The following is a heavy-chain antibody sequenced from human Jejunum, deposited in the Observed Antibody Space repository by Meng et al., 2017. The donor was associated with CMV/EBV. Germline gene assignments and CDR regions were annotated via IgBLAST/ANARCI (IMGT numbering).Heavy chain of an antibody. Sequence: GIRFADFAMYWFRQVPGKGLEWVSGINWNSGSIGYADSVKGRFTISRDNAKNSLYLQMNSLRPEDTALYYCAKATIAGRRGYGMDVWGQGTTVTVSS. V-gene: IGHV3-9*01. CDR1: GIRFADFA. J-gene: IGHJ6*02. CDR2: INWNSGSI. CDR3: AKATIAGRRGYGMDV. D-gene: IGHD2-15*01.